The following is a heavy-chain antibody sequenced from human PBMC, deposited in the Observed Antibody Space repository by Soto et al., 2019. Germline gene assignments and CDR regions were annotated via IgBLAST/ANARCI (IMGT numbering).Heavy chain of an antibody. CDR1: GYTFTSYD. J-gene: IGHJ5*02. CDR3: ARGLYGCSGGSCYNWFDP. CDR2: MNPNSGNT. D-gene: IGHD2-15*01. Sequence: QVQLVQSGAEVKKPGASVKVSCKASGYTFTSYDINWVRQATGQGLEWMGWMNPNSGNTGYAQKFQGRVPMTRNTSISTAYMELSGLRSEDTAVYYCARGLYGCSGGSCYNWFDPWGQGTLVTVSS. V-gene: IGHV1-8*01.